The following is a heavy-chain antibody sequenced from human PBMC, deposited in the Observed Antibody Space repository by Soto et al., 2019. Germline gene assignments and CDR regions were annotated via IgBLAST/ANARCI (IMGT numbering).Heavy chain of an antibody. D-gene: IGHD6-19*01. Sequence: ASVKVSCKASGYTFTSYAVHWVRQAPGQRLEWTGWINAGNGNTKYSQKFQGRVTITRDTSASTAYMELSSLRSEDTAVYYCARGAYSSGWYVYWGQGTLVTVSS. CDR3: ARGAYSSGWYVY. V-gene: IGHV1-3*01. CDR1: GYTFTSYA. J-gene: IGHJ4*02. CDR2: INAGNGNT.